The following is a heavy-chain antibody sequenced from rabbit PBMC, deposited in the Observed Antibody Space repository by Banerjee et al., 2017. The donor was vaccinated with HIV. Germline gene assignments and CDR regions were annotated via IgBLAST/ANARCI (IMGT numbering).Heavy chain of an antibody. Sequence: QDQVVESGGGLVQPGGSLKLSCKASGFDLSGYGVSWVRQAPGKGLEWIGYIDPLFGSKDYASWVNGRFTISSHNAQNTLYLELNSLTAADTATYFCVRDRANIGGDYGPYYFDLWGPGTLVTVS. J-gene: IGHJ4*01. CDR1: GFDLSGYG. CDR2: IDPLFGSK. CDR3: VRDRANIGGDYGPYYFDL. D-gene: IGHD2-1*01. V-gene: IGHV1S47*01.